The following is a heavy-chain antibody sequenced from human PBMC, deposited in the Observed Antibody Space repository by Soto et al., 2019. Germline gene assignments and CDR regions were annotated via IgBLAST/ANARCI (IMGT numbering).Heavy chain of an antibody. Sequence: EVQLVESGGGLVKPGGSLRLSCAASGFTFSESWMSWVRQVPGKGLEWVARILSVTDGGRTDYAAPVQDRFTISRDDSTNTLYLEMNSLKTEDTAVYYCVVYDYIWGYYRYRWAYWGQGTLVTVSS. V-gene: IGHV3-15*01. CDR1: GFTFSESW. D-gene: IGHD3-16*02. CDR2: ILSVTDGGRT. J-gene: IGHJ4*02. CDR3: VVYDYIWGYYRYRWAY.